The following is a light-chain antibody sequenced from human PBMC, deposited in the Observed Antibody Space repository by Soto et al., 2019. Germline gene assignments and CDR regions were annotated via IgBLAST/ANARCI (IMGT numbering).Light chain of an antibody. J-gene: IGLJ2*01. CDR1: SSDVGGYNH. Sequence: QSALTQPASVSGSPGQSITVSCTGTSSDVGGYNHVCWYQQHPGKAPKLMIYDVSNRPSGVSYRFSGSKSGNTASLTISGLQAEDEADYYCSSYTSSNTVIFGGGTKLPVL. CDR2: DVS. V-gene: IGLV2-14*01. CDR3: SSYTSSNTVI.